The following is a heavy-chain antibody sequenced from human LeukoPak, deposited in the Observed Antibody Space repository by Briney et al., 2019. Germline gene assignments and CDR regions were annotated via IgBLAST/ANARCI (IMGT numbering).Heavy chain of an antibody. CDR2: IYHSGST. CDR1: GYSISSGYY. CDR3: ARDRYDYVWGSYRLSFDP. D-gene: IGHD3-16*02. J-gene: IGHJ5*02. Sequence: PSETLSLTCAVSGYSISSGYYWGWIRQPPGKGLEWIGSIYHSGSTYYNPSLKSRVTISVDTSKNQFSLKLSSVTAADTAVYYWARDRYDYVWGSYRLSFDPWGQGTLVTVSS. V-gene: IGHV4-38-2*02.